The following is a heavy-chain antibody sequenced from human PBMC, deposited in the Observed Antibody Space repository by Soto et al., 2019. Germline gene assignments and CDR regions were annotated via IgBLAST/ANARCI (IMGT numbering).Heavy chain of an antibody. Sequence: SETLSLTCTVSGGSVSSGSYYWSWIRQPPGKGLEWIGYIYHSGSTNFNPSLKSRVTISVDTSKNQFSLKLSSVTAADTAVYYCARARCSGGSCYSADYYGMDVWGQGTTVTVSS. CDR2: IYHSGST. CDR1: GGSVSSGSYY. V-gene: IGHV4-61*01. J-gene: IGHJ6*02. D-gene: IGHD2-15*01. CDR3: ARARCSGGSCYSADYYGMDV.